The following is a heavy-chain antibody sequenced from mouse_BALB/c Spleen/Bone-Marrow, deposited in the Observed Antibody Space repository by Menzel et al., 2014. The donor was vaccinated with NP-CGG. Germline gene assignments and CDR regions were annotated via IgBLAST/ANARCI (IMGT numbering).Heavy chain of an antibody. J-gene: IGHJ2*02. Sequence: VQLKESGGGLVQPGGSLKLSCAASGFTFSSYGMSWVRQTPDRRLELVATINSNGGSTYYPDSVKSRFTISRDNAKNTLYLQMSSLKSEDTAMYYCARVWYFDYWGQGTCLTVSS. CDR2: INSNGGST. CDR3: ARVWYFDY. CDR1: GFTFSSYG. V-gene: IGHV5-6-3*01.